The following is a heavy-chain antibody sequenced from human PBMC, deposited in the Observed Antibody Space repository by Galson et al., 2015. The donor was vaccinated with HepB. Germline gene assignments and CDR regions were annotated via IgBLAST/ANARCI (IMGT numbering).Heavy chain of an antibody. CDR1: GGTFSSYA. CDR3: ARSPPFGETTGDFDY. V-gene: IGHV1-69*04. Sequence: SVKVSCKASGGTFSSYAISWVRQAPGQGLKWMGRIIPILGIANYAQKFQGRVTITADKSTSTAYMELSSLRSEDTAVYYCARSPPFGETTGDFDYWGQGTLVTVSS. CDR2: IIPILGIA. J-gene: IGHJ4*02. D-gene: IGHD3-10*01.